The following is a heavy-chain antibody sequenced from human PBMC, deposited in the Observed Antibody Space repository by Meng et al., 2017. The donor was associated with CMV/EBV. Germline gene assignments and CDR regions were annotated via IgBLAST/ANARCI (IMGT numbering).Heavy chain of an antibody. J-gene: IGHJ5*02. CDR2: IYSGGST. Sequence: SCAASGFTVSSNYMSWVRQAPGKGLEWVSVIYSGGSTYYADSVKGRFTISRDNSKNTLYLQMNSLRAEDTAVYYCARAASSSMTLDPWSQGTLVTSPQ. D-gene: IGHD2/OR15-2a*01. CDR3: ARAASSSMTLDP. CDR1: GFTVSSNY. V-gene: IGHV3-66*02.